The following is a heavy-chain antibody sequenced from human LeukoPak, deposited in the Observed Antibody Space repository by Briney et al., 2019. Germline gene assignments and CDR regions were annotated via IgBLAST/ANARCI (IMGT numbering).Heavy chain of an antibody. Sequence: ASVKVSCKASGYTITSYGFSWVRQAPGQGLEWIGWISAYNGNTDYAQKLQGRVTMTTDTSTSTAYMELRSLRSDDTAVYYCARVGPGSSSWRTNWFDPWGQGTLVTVSS. V-gene: IGHV1-18*01. CDR3: ARVGPGSSSWRTNWFDP. CDR1: GYTITSYG. D-gene: IGHD6-13*01. J-gene: IGHJ5*02. CDR2: ISAYNGNT.